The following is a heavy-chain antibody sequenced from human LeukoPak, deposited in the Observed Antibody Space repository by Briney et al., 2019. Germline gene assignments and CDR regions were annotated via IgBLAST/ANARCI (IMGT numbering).Heavy chain of an antibody. V-gene: IGHV3-13*01. Sequence: GGSLRLSCAASGFTFSDHAMHWVRQAPGKGLEWVSAVGIAADTFYPGSAKGRFTISRENAKNSLYLQMNSLRVEDTAVYYCVRQKKSYGNFDYWGQGTLVTVSS. CDR3: VRQKKSYGNFDY. CDR2: VGIAADT. CDR1: GFTFSDHA. J-gene: IGHJ4*02. D-gene: IGHD3-10*01.